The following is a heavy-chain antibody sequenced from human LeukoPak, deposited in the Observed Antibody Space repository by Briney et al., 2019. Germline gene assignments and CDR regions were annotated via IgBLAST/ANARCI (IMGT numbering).Heavy chain of an antibody. D-gene: IGHD1-26*01. CDR1: GYTFTSYG. CDR3: ARAQVGATILYYFDY. V-gene: IGHV1-18*01. CDR2: ISAYNGNT. Sequence: RASVKVSCKASGYTFTSYGISWVRQAPGQGLEWMGWISAYNGNTNYAQKLQGRVTMTTDTSTSTAYMELRSLRSDDTAVYYCARAQVGATILYYFDYWGQGTLVTVSS. J-gene: IGHJ4*02.